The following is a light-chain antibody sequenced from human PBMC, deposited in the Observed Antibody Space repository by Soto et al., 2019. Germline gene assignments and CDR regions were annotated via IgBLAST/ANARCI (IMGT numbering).Light chain of an antibody. CDR2: GAS. V-gene: IGKV3-20*01. CDR1: QSVSSN. Sequence: EIVMTQSPATLSVSPGERATLSCRASQSVSSNLAWYQQKPGQAPGLLIHGASSRATGIPDRFSGSGSGTDFTLTISRLEPEDFAVYYCHQYGTSPWTFGQGTKVDI. CDR3: HQYGTSPWT. J-gene: IGKJ1*01.